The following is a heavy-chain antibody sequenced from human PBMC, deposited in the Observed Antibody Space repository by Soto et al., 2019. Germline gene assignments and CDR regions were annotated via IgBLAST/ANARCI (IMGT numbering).Heavy chain of an antibody. CDR1: GGSFTDYY. CDR3: AGGLVRRVIIQYTSFFDY. D-gene: IGHD3-10*01. J-gene: IGHJ4*02. CDR2: IDHSGST. Sequence: QVQLQQWGAGLLKPSETLSLTCAVYGGSFTDYYWSWIRQAPGRGLEWIGEIDHSGSTYYNPSLKSRGTISGDTSKNQFSLKLSSVTAAGTAVYYWAGGLVRRVIIQYTSFFDYWGQGTLVSVSS. V-gene: IGHV4-34*01.